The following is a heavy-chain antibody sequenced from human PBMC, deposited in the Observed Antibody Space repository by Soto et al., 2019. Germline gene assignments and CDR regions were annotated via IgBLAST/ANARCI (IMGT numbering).Heavy chain of an antibody. CDR1: GFRFSSYP. CDR2: ISYDGSDQ. CDR3: ARTFDMVSYYFDS. Sequence: QVKLVESGGDVGQPGTSLRLSCVTSGFRFSSYPLHWVRQAPGKGLEWVAVISYDGSDQYYADSVKGRFTISRDNPKSTLYRHVSSLSPEDTAGYFCARTFDMVSYYFDSWGQGTLLTVSS. J-gene: IGHJ4*02. D-gene: IGHD3-10*01. V-gene: IGHV3-30-3*01.